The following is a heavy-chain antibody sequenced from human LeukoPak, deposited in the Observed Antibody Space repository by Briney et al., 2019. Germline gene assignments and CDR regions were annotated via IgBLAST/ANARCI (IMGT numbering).Heavy chain of an antibody. CDR1: GFIFSNYG. J-gene: IGHJ5*02. CDR2: IWYDGSNK. Sequence: GGSLRLSCAASGFIFSNYGMHWVRQAPGKGLEWVAFIWYDGSNKYYADSVKGRFTISRDNSKNTLYLQMNSLRAENTAVYYCARVSNWFDPWGQGTLVTVSS. V-gene: IGHV3-33*01. CDR3: ARVSNWFDP.